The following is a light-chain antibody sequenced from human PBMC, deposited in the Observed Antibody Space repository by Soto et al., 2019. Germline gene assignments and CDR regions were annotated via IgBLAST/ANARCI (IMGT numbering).Light chain of an antibody. Sequence: DIQMTQSPSSLSASVGDRVTITCRASQSISSYLNWYQQKPGKAPKLLIYAASSLQSGVASRFSGSGSGTEFTLIISGLQPDDSATYYCQQADTFPITFGQGTRLEI. CDR1: QSISSY. V-gene: IGKV1-39*01. CDR2: AAS. J-gene: IGKJ5*01. CDR3: QQADTFPIT.